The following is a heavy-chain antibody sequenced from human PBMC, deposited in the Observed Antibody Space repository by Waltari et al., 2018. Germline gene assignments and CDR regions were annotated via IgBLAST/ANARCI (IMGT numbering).Heavy chain of an antibody. CDR1: GGYFSGYY. CDR2: INHIGIT. J-gene: IGHJ4*02. V-gene: IGHV4-34*01. D-gene: IGHD2-15*01. CDR3: ARHPIVLDIVVVVAAYFDY. Sequence: QVQLQQWGAGLLKPSETLSLTCAVYGGYFSGYYWSWIRQPPGKGLEWIGEINHIGITNYNPSLKSRVTISVDTSKNQFSLKLSSVTAADTAVYYCARHPIVLDIVVVVAAYFDYWGQGTLVTVSS.